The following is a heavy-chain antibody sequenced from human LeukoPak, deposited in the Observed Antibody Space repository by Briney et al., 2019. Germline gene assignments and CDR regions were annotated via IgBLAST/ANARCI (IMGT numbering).Heavy chain of an antibody. J-gene: IGHJ4*02. V-gene: IGHV3-30*04. CDR1: DFAFSRSS. CDR3: AGDPGRGSYYLPLFES. Sequence: GGSLRLSCAAYDFAFSRSSIHWVRQAPGKGLEWVASISSDGTYKYYADSVKGRFTVSRDKSKTMVYLQMNGLRPEDTALYYCAGDPGRGSYYLPLFESWGQGTLVTVSS. CDR2: ISSDGTYK. D-gene: IGHD3-10*01.